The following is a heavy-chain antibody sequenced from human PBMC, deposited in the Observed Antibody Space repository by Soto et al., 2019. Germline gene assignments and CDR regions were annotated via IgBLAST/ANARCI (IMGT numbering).Heavy chain of an antibody. D-gene: IGHD5-12*01. J-gene: IGHJ4*02. Sequence: QVQLVQSGAEVKKPGSSVNVSCKASGGTFSSYAISWVRQAPGQGLEWMGGIIPIFGTANYAQKFQGRVSITADESTSTAYMELSSMRSEDTAVYYCARDQQDGYNFAYWGQGTLVTVSS. CDR2: IIPIFGTA. CDR3: ARDQQDGYNFAY. V-gene: IGHV1-69*01. CDR1: GGTFSSYA.